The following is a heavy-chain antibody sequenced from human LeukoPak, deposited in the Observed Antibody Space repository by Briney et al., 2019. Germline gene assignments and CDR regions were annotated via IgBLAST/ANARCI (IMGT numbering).Heavy chain of an antibody. D-gene: IGHD2-15*01. CDR2: ISGSGGST. V-gene: IGHV3-23*01. J-gene: IGHJ5*02. Sequence: QSGGSLRLSCAASGFTFSNYAMSWVRQAPGKGLEWVSGISGSGGSTYYADSVKGRFTISRDNSKNTLYVQMNSLRAEDTAVYYCAKIGSRWSEAGWFDPWGQGPLVTVSS. CDR1: GFTFSNYA. CDR3: AKIGSRWSEAGWFDP.